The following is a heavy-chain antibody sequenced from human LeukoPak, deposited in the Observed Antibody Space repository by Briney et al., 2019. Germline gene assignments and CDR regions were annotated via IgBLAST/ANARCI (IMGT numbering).Heavy chain of an antibody. V-gene: IGHV1-2*02. CDR3: ARVMIKTPEYYFDY. J-gene: IGHJ4*02. D-gene: IGHD3-22*01. CDR1: GYTFTAYY. CDR2: INPKSGGT. Sequence: ASVRVSCKASGYTFTAYYVHWVRQAPGQGLEWMGWINPKSGGTNYAQKFQGRVAVTRDTSISTAYMELSRLTSDDTAVYYCARVMIKTPEYYFDYWGQGALVTVSS.